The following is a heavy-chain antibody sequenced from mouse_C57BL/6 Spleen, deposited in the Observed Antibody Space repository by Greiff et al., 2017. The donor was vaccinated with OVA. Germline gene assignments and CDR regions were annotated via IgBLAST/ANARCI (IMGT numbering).Heavy chain of an antibody. V-gene: IGHV1-20*01. CDR1: GYSFTGYF. Sequence: EVKLMESGPELVKPGDSVKISCKASGYSFTGYFMNWVMQSHGKSLEWIGRINPYNGDTFYNQKFKGKATLTVDKSSSTAHMELRSLTSEDSAVYYCARETTVVPTGFAYWGQGTLVTVSA. CDR2: INPYNGDT. CDR3: ARETTVVPTGFAY. D-gene: IGHD1-1*01. J-gene: IGHJ3*01.